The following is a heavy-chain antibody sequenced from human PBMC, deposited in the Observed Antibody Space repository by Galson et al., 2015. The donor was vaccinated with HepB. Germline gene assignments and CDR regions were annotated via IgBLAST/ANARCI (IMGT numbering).Heavy chain of an antibody. CDR2: INHSGST. J-gene: IGHJ5*02. CDR3: ARVEILTGLRGSGSFNWFDP. CDR1: GGSFSGYY. V-gene: IGHV4-34*01. D-gene: IGHD3-10*01. Sequence: SETLSLTCAVYGGSFSGYYWSWIRQPPGKGLEWIGEINHSGSTNYNPSLKSRVTISVDTSKNQSSLKLSSVTAADTAVYYCARVEILTGLRGSGSFNWFDPWGQGTLVTVSS.